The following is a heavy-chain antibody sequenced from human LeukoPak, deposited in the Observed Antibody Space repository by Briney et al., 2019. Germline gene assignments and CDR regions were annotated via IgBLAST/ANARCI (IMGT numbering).Heavy chain of an antibody. V-gene: IGHV3-49*04. CDR1: GFTFGDYA. D-gene: IGHD2-2*02. CDR3: TRDDLRYCSSTSCYTGGFDY. J-gene: IGHJ4*02. CDR2: IRSKAYGGTT. Sequence: PGRSLRLSCTASGFTFGDYAMSWVRQAPGKGLESVGFIRSKAYGGTTEYAASVKGRFTISRDDSKSIAYLQMNSLKTEDTAVYYCTRDDLRYCSSTSCYTGGFDYWGQGTLVTVSS.